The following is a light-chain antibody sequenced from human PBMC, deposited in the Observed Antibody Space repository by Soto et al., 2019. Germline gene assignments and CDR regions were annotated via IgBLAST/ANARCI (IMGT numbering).Light chain of an antibody. J-gene: IGKJ3*01. CDR3: QQSYSTLIFT. Sequence: DIQMTQSPSSLSASVGDRVTITCRASQTINNYLNWYQQKPGRAPKLLIFAASNLQGGVPSRFSGSGSGTDFTLTISSLQPEDFGTYYCQQSYSTLIFTFGPGTKVEI. CDR1: QTINNY. V-gene: IGKV1-39*01. CDR2: AAS.